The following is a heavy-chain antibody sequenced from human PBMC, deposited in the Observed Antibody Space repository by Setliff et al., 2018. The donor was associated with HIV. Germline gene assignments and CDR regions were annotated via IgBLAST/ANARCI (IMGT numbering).Heavy chain of an antibody. CDR2: ISGSGDST. V-gene: IGHV3-23*01. CDR3: AKDYTPTFWEYNWFDL. D-gene: IGHD3-3*01. Sequence: GGSLRLSCAASGFTFSYHAMTWVRQAPGKGLEWVSGISGSGDSTYYAESVEGRFTISRDNSKNTMFLQMNNLRAEDTAFYYCAKDYTPTFWEYNWFDLWGQGTLVTVSS. CDR1: GFTFSYHA. J-gene: IGHJ5*02.